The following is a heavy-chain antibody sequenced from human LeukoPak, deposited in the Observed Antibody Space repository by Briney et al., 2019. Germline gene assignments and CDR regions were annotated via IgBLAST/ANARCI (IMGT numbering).Heavy chain of an antibody. J-gene: IGHJ4*02. CDR3: ASHNYYDSSGYYSGGPFDY. CDR1: GYTFTSYY. Sequence: GASVKVSCKASGYTFTSYYMHWVRQAPAQGLEWMGIINPSGGSTSYAQKFQGRVTMTRDTSTSTVYMELSSLRSEDTAVYYCASHNYYDSSGYYSGGPFDYWGQGTLVTVSS. V-gene: IGHV1-46*01. D-gene: IGHD3-22*01. CDR2: INPSGGST.